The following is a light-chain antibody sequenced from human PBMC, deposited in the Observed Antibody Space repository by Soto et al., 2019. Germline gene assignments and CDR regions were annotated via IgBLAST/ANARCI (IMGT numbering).Light chain of an antibody. CDR3: SSYAGNNPFVV. Sequence: QSALTQPPSASGSPGQSVTISCTGTSSDVGAYKYVSWYQQHPGKAPKLMIYEVTKRPSGVPGRFSGSNSGNTASLTVSGRQAEDEADYYCSSYAGNNPFVVLGGVTKLTVL. J-gene: IGLJ2*01. CDR1: SSDVGAYKY. CDR2: EVT. V-gene: IGLV2-8*01.